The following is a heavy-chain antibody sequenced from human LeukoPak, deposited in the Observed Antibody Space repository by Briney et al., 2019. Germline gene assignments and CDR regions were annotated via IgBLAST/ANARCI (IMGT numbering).Heavy chain of an antibody. CDR1: GFTFSSYE. J-gene: IGHJ4*02. CDR2: ISSSGSTI. D-gene: IGHD4-23*01. V-gene: IGHV3-48*03. CDR3: ARDRFYGGKAPFDY. Sequence: PGGPLRLSCAASGFTFSSYEMNWVRQAPGKGLEWVSYISSSGSTIYYADSVKGRFTISRDNAKNSLYLQMNSLRAEDTAVYYCARDRFYGGKAPFDYWGQGTLVTVSS.